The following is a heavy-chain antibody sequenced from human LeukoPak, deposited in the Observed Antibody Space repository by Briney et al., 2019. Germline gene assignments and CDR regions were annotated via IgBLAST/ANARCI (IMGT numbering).Heavy chain of an antibody. J-gene: IGHJ4*02. D-gene: IGHD4-17*01. V-gene: IGHV1-2*02. Sequence: ASVKVSCKASGYTFTGYYMHWVRQAPGQGLEWMGWINPNSGGTNYAQKFQGRVTMTRDMSTSTVYMELNRLRSEDTAVYYCARAWEAVAGNYGVIDYWGQGTLVTVSS. CDR3: ARAWEAVAGNYGVIDY. CDR2: INPNSGGT. CDR1: GYTFTGYY.